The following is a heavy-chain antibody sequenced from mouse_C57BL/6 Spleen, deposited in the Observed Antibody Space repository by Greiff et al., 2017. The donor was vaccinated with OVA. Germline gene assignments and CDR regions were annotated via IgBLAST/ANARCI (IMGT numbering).Heavy chain of an antibody. CDR1: GYTFTDYE. CDR3: TRRMDYFDY. Sequence: QVQLQQSGAELVRPGASVTLSCKASGYTFTDYEMHWVKQTPVHGLEWIGAIDPETGGTAYNQKFKGKAILTADKSSCTAYMELRSLTSEDSAVYYCTRRMDYFDYWGQGTTLTVSS. J-gene: IGHJ2*01. D-gene: IGHD2-3*01. CDR2: IDPETGGT. V-gene: IGHV1-15*01.